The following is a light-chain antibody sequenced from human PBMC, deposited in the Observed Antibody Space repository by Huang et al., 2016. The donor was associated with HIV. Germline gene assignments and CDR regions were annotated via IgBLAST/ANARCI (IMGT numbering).Light chain of an antibody. Sequence: DIVMTQSPLSLPVTPGEPASISCRSSQSLLQDKGNNYLDWYLQKPGQSPQLLIYMAFSGSGSGTDFTLKISRVEAEDVGVYYCMQALQTPYTFGQGTKLEIK. V-gene: IGKV2-28*01. CDR3: MQALQTPYT. CDR2: MA. J-gene: IGKJ2*01. CDR1: QSLLQDKGNNY.